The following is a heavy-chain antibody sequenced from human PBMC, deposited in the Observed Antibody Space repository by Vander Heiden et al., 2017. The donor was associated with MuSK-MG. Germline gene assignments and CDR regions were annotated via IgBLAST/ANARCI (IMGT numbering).Heavy chain of an antibody. CDR2: ISWNSGSI. Sequence: EVQLVESGGGLVQPGRSLRLSCAASGCTFDDYAMHWVRQAPGKGLEWFSGISWNSGSIGYADSVNGRFTISRDNAKNSLYLQMNSLRAEDMALYYCAKAAVAGTPPNYFDYWGQGTLVTVYS. D-gene: IGHD6-19*01. CDR3: AKAAVAGTPPNYFDY. J-gene: IGHJ4*02. V-gene: IGHV3-9*03. CDR1: GCTFDDYA.